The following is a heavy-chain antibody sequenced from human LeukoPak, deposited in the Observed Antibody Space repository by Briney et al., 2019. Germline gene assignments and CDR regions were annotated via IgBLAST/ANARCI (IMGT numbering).Heavy chain of an antibody. J-gene: IGHJ4*02. CDR3: AKDLGWIQFGY. D-gene: IGHD5-18*01. CDR1: GFTFSNFG. CDR2: ISGSGGNT. Sequence: GGSLRLSCAASGFTFSNFGMNWVRQAPGKGLEWVSGISGSGGNTYYADSVKGRFTISRDNSKNTLYLLMSSLRAEDTAVYYCAKDLGWIQFGYWGQGTLVTVSS. V-gene: IGHV3-23*01.